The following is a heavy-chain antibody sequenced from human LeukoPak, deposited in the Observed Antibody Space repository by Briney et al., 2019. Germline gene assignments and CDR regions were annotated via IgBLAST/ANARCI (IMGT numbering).Heavy chain of an antibody. CDR1: GFTFSSYG. Sequence: GGSLRLSCAASGFTFSSYGMHWVRQAPGKGLEWVAVIWYDGSNKYYADSVKGRFTISRDNSKNTLYLQMNSLRAEDTAVYYCAKGESILDPWGQGTLVTVSS. CDR2: IWYDGSNK. J-gene: IGHJ5*02. D-gene: IGHD6-6*01. V-gene: IGHV3-33*06. CDR3: AKGESILDP.